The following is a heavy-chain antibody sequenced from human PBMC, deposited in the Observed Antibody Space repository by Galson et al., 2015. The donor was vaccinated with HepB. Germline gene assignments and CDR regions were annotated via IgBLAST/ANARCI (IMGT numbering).Heavy chain of an antibody. CDR3: ARHGRLSRITGTTDPGWFDP. CDR1: GYTFTSYW. J-gene: IGHJ5*02. D-gene: IGHD1-7*01. V-gene: IGHV5-51*01. Sequence: QSGAEVKKPGESLKISCRGSGYTFTSYWIGWVRQMSGKGLEWMGIIYPADSDTRYSPSFQGQVTLSADKSISTAYLQWSSLKASDAAMYYCARHGRLSRITGTTDPGWFDPWGQGTLVTVSS. CDR2: IYPADSDT.